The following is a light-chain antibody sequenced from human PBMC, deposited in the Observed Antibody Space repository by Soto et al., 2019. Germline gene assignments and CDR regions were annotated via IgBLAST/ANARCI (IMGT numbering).Light chain of an antibody. J-gene: IGKJ2*01. CDR2: AAS. Sequence: EIVLRQSPGTLSLSPGERATLSCRASQSISSIYLAWYQQKPGQAPRLLIYAASSRATGIPDRFSGSGSGTDFTLTISRLEPEDFAVYYCQQYGSSSYTFGQGTQLESK. CDR3: QQYGSSSYT. V-gene: IGKV3-20*01. CDR1: QSISSIY.